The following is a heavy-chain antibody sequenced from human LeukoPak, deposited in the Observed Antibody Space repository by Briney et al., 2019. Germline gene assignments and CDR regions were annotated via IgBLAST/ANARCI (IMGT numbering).Heavy chain of an antibody. CDR2: ISGDGSDT. Sequence: PGGSLRLSCAASGFTFSGYWMHWVRQGPGSGPVWVSCISGDGSDTLYADSVKGRFTISRDNARNTVYLQMSKLGAEDTAVYYCARERLSYCGGDCPWGQGTQVTVSS. J-gene: IGHJ5*02. V-gene: IGHV3-74*01. CDR1: GFTFSGYW. D-gene: IGHD2-21*02. CDR3: ARERLSYCGGDCP.